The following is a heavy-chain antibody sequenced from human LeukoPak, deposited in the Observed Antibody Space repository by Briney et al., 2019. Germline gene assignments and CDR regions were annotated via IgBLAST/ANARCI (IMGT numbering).Heavy chain of an antibody. Sequence: GGSLRLSCAASGFTFDDYAMHWVRQAPGKGLEWVSGISWNSGSIGYADSVKGRFTISRDNSKNTLYLQMNSLRAEDTAVYYCARDRHNSYFDYWGQGTLVTVSS. CDR2: ISWNSGSI. V-gene: IGHV3-9*01. CDR3: ARDRHNSYFDY. CDR1: GFTFDDYA. J-gene: IGHJ4*02.